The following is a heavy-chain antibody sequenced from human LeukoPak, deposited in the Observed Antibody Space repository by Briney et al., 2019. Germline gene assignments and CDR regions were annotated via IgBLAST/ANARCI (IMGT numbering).Heavy chain of an antibody. CDR1: AFTFSSYA. J-gene: IGHJ4*02. D-gene: IGHD6-13*01. V-gene: IGHV3-30*04. CDR2: ISYDGSNK. Sequence: GRSLRLSCAASAFTFSSYAMHWVRQAPGKGLEWVPVISYDGSNKYYADSVKGRFTISRDNSKNTLYLQMNSLRAEDTAVYYCAREGRSSSWYFDYWGQGTLVTVSS. CDR3: AREGRSSSWYFDY.